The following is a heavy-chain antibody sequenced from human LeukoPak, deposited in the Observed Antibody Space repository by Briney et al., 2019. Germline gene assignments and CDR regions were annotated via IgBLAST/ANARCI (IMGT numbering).Heavy chain of an antibody. D-gene: IGHD2-21*01. CDR3: VNIALAVY. V-gene: IGHV3-64D*09. J-gene: IGHJ4*02. CDR1: GFAFSTYA. CDR2: ISSDGDTT. Sequence: GGSLRLSCSASGFAFSTYAMYWVRQAPGKGLEYVSVISSDGDTTYYADSVKGRFTTSRDNSKNTLYLQMSSLRAEDTAVYYCVNIALAVYWGQGTLVTVSS.